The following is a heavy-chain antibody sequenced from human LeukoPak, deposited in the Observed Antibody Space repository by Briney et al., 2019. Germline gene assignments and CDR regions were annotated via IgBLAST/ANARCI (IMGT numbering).Heavy chain of an antibody. J-gene: IGHJ4*02. Sequence: GGSLRLSCAASGFTFNSYWMTWVRQAPGKGLEWVANIRQDGSDKYYLGSVKGRFTISRDSAKNSLYLQMNSLTAEDTAVYYCARVDIVATIHFDYWGQGTLVTVSS. CDR1: GFTFNSYW. CDR3: ARVDIVATIHFDY. V-gene: IGHV3-7*01. D-gene: IGHD5-12*01. CDR2: IRQDGSDK.